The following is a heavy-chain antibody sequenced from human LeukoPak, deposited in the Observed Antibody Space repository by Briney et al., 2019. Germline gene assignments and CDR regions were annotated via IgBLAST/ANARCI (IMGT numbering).Heavy chain of an antibody. CDR3: ARGEVDSNVDY. Sequence: PGGSLRLSCAASGFSFSRYGMHWVRQAPGEGLERVGVIWYDGTKQYYADSVKGRFTISRDNAKNSLYLQMNSLRAEDTAVYYCARGEVDSNVDYWGQGTLVTVSS. J-gene: IGHJ4*02. D-gene: IGHD4-11*01. CDR1: GFSFSRYG. V-gene: IGHV3-33*01. CDR2: IWYDGTKQ.